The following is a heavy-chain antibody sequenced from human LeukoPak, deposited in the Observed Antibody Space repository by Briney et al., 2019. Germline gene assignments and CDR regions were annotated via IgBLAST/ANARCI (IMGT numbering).Heavy chain of an antibody. CDR3: ARVAVGAYFDY. Sequence: SETLSLTCTVSGGSISSHYWSWIRQPPGKGLEWIGYIYYSGSTNYNPSLKSRVTISVDTSKNQFSLKLSSVTAADTAVYYCARVAVGAYFDYWGQGTLVTVSS. CDR2: IYYSGST. D-gene: IGHD1-26*01. CDR1: GGSISSHY. V-gene: IGHV4-59*11. J-gene: IGHJ4*02.